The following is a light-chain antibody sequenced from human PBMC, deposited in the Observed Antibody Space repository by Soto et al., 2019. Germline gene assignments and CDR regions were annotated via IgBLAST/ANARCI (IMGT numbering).Light chain of an antibody. CDR1: QSINRW. CDR3: QQANTPPYP. CDR2: GAS. J-gene: IGKJ3*01. Sequence: DVQLTQSPSSVSASVGDSVTITCRASQSINRWLAWYQQKPGKAPKLLIYGASNLQGGVPSRFSGSGSGTDFTLSISSLQAEDFATYYCQQANTPPYPFGPGTKVDIK. V-gene: IGKV1-12*01.